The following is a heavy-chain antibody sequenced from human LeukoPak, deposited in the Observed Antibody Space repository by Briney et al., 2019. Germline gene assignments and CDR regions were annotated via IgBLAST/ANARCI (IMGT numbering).Heavy chain of an antibody. D-gene: IGHD3-10*01. Sequence: GGSLRLSCAASGLTFSSYGMHWVRQAPGKGLEWVAVIWYDGSNKYYADSVKGRFTISRDNSKNTLYLQMNSLRAEDTAVYYCARVLRGMVRGVLDYWGQGTLVTVSS. J-gene: IGHJ4*02. CDR3: ARVLRGMVRGVLDY. CDR2: IWYDGSNK. V-gene: IGHV3-33*08. CDR1: GLTFSSYG.